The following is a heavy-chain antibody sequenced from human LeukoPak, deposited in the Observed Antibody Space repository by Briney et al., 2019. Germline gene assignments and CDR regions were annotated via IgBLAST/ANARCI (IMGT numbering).Heavy chain of an antibody. J-gene: IGHJ5*02. Sequence: SVKVSCKASGYTFTSYDINWVRQATGQGLEWMGGIIPIFGTANYAQKFQGRVTITADESTSTAYMELSSLRSEDTAVYYCARDKDMTTVTRGNWFDPWGQGTLVTVSS. V-gene: IGHV1-69*13. CDR1: GYTFTSYD. CDR3: ARDKDMTTVTRGNWFDP. D-gene: IGHD4-11*01. CDR2: IIPIFGTA.